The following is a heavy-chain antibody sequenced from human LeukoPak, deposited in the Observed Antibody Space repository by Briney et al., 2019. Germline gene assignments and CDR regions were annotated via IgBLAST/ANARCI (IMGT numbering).Heavy chain of an antibody. D-gene: IGHD2-2*01. V-gene: IGHV1-46*01. CDR1: GYTFTDYY. J-gene: IGHJ4*02. CDR2: INPSGGGT. Sequence: ASVTVTLKSSGYTFTDYYIHWVRQAPAQGLGRMGVINPSGGGTSYAQKFQGRVTMTRDTSTSTVYMDLNSLRSEDTAVYFCARSIRGCSSSPCYEDYWGQGTLVTVSS. CDR3: ARSIRGCSSSPCYEDY.